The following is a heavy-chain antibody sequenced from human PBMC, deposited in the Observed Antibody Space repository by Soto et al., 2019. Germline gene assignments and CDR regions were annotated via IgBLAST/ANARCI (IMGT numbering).Heavy chain of an antibody. CDR2: INHSGST. J-gene: IGHJ4*02. D-gene: IGHD5-12*01. V-gene: IGHV4-34*01. Sequence: FVPLSLPWAVFWGYFGGFDCLRILQPPGKGLEWIGEINHSGSTNYNPSLKSRVTISVDTSKNQLSLKLSSVTAADTAVYYCARVGWLRNFDYWGQGTLVTVSS. CDR1: WGYFGGFD. CDR3: ARVGWLRNFDY.